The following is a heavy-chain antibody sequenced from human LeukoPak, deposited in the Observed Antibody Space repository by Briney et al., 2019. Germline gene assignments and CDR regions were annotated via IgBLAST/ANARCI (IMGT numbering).Heavy chain of an antibody. V-gene: IGHV4-34*01. CDR2: INHSGST. CDR1: GGSFSGYY. D-gene: IGHD1-26*01. J-gene: IGHJ4*02. Sequence: SETPSLTCAVYGGSFSGYYWSWIRQPPGKGLEWIGEINHSGSTNYNPSLKSRVTISVDTSKNQFSLKLSSVTAADTAVYYCARTSGSYYVYFDYWGQGTLVTVSS. CDR3: ARTSGSYYVYFDY.